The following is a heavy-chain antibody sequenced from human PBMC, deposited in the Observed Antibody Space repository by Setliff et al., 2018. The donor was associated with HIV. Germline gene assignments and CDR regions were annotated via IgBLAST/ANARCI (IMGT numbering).Heavy chain of an antibody. Sequence: SETLSLTCTVSGGSISSYYWSWIRQPPGEGLEWIGYINNSGSTNSNPSLKSRVTISVDASKNQFSLKLRSVTAADTAVYYCARIGSGWSVGWFDPWGQGTLVTVSS. CDR1: GGSISSYY. D-gene: IGHD6-13*01. CDR2: INNSGST. J-gene: IGHJ5*02. CDR3: ARIGSGWSVGWFDP. V-gene: IGHV4-59*08.